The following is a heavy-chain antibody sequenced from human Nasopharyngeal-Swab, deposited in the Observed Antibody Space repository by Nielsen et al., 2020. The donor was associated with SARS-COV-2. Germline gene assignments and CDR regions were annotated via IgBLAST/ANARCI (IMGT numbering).Heavy chain of an antibody. V-gene: IGHV1-2*06. Sequence: WVRQAPGQGLEWMGRINPNSGGTNYAQKFQGRVTMTRDTSVSTAYMELSRLRSDDTAVYYCARVFRWGAFDYWGQGTLVPSPQ. J-gene: IGHJ4*02. CDR2: INPNSGGT. D-gene: IGHD3-16*01. CDR3: ARVFRWGAFDY.